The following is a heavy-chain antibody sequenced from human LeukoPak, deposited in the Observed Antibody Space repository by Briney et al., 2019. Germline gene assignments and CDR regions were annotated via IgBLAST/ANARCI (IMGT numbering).Heavy chain of an antibody. J-gene: IGHJ4*02. V-gene: IGHV1-3*01. D-gene: IGHD2-2*01. CDR2: INAGNGNT. CDR3: ARVFCSSTSCYDDY. CDR1: GYTFTSYA. Sequence: GASVKVSCKASGYTFTSYAMHWVRLAPGQRLEWMGWINAGNGNTKYSQKFQGRVTITRDTSASTAYMELSSLRSEDTAVYYCARVFCSSTSCYDDYWGQGTLVTVSS.